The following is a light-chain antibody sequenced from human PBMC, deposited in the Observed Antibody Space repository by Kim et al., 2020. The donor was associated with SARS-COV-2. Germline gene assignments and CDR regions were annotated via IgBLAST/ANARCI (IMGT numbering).Light chain of an antibody. V-gene: IGLV4-69*01. Sequence: LVLTQSPSASASLGASVKLTCTLSSGHSSYAIAWHQQHPEKGPRYLMKVNSDGSHRKGDGIPDRFSGSSSGAERYLTISSLQSEDEADYYCQTWDTGSWVFGGGTQLTVL. CDR3: QTWDTGSWV. CDR2: VNSDGSH. J-gene: IGLJ3*02. CDR1: SGHSSYA.